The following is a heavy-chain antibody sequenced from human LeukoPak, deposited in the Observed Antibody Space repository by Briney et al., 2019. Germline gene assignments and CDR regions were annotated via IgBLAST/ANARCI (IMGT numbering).Heavy chain of an antibody. J-gene: IGHJ3*02. CDR1: GFSFDDYA. Sequence: GRSLRLSCAASGFSFDDYAMHWVRQAPGKGLEWVSGISWSSGRTGYADSVKGRFTISRDNAKKSLYLQMNSLRTEDTALYYCAKDQKSPNYYGSGSYYQAHAFDIWGQGTMVTVSS. D-gene: IGHD3-10*01. CDR3: AKDQKSPNYYGSGSYYQAHAFDI. CDR2: ISWSSGRT. V-gene: IGHV3-9*01.